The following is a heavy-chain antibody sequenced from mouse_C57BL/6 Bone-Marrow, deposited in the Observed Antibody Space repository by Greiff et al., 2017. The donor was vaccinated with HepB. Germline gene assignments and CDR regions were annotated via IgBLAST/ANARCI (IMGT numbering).Heavy chain of an antibody. J-gene: IGHJ1*03. D-gene: IGHD1-1*01. Sequence: VHLVESGPGLVAPSQSLSITCTVSGFSLTSYGVDWVRQPPGKGLEWLGVIWGGGSTNYNSALMSRLSISKDNSKSQVFLKMNSLHTDDTAMYYCAKHGGGPYYYGSSYWYFDVWGTGTTVTVSS. CDR3: AKHGGGPYYYGSSYWYFDV. V-gene: IGHV2-9*01. CDR2: IWGGGST. CDR1: GFSLTSYG.